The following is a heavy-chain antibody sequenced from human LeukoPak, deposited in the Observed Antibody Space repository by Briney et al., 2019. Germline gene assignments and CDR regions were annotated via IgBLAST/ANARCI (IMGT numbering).Heavy chain of an antibody. CDR2: IYTSGST. CDR3: ARDRYYDSRGPPD. V-gene: IGHV4-61*02. CDR1: GGSISSGSYY. Sequence: SETLSLTCTVSGGSISSGSYYWSWIRQPAGTGLEWIGRIYTSGSTNYNPSLKSRVTISVDTSKNQFSLKLSSVTAADTAVYYCARDRYYDSRGPPDWGQGTLVTVSS. D-gene: IGHD3-22*01. J-gene: IGHJ4*02.